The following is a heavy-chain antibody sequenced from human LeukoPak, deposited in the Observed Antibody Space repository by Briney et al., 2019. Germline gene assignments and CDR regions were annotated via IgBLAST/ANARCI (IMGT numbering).Heavy chain of an antibody. CDR3: ARHLHNDHGDPNWFDP. CDR1: GDSISNTIYF. V-gene: IGHV4-39*01. J-gene: IGHJ5*02. CDR2: VYYSGST. D-gene: IGHD4-17*01. Sequence: SETLSLTCTVSGDSISNTIYFWGWIRQPPGKGLEWIASVYYSGSTFYNPSLKSRVTISIDTSRNEFSLKLSSVTAADTAVYYCARHLHNDHGDPNWFDPWGQGALVTVSS.